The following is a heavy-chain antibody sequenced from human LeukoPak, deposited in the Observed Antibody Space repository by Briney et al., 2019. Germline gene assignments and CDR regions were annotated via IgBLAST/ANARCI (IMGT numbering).Heavy chain of an antibody. CDR1: GDTFNNDA. J-gene: IGHJ5*02. V-gene: IGHV1-69*04. CDR2: IIPVLNTA. D-gene: IGHD2-15*01. Sequence: SVKVSCEASGDTFNNDAVSWVRQAPGQGLEWMGRIIPVLNTADYAHDFEGKITITADTSTNTAYLELSSLRSEDTAIYYCATLHCIDACHIRDRWGQGTLVTVSS. CDR3: ATLHCIDACHIRDR.